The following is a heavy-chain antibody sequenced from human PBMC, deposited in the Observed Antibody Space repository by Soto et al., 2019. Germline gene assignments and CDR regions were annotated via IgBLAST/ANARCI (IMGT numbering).Heavy chain of an antibody. CDR3: TRVGTIPFDY. CDR2: IRNKASNYAT. V-gene: IGHV3-73*02. CDR1: GLTFSESA. D-gene: IGHD1-26*01. Sequence: EVQLVESGGGLVQPGGSLKLSCAASGLTFSESAFHWVRQASGKGLEWVGRIRNKASNYATSYAASVKGRFIISRDESKNTAYLQMNSLKTEDTAVYYCTRVGTIPFDYWGQGTLVTVSS. J-gene: IGHJ4*02.